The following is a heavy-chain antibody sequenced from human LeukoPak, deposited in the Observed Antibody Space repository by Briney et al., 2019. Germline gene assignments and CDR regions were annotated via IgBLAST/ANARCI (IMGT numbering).Heavy chain of an antibody. CDR1: GYIFTSYA. CDR3: ARAGGGCSGGSCPYNWLDP. D-gene: IGHD2-15*01. V-gene: IGHV1-3*01. Sequence: ASVKVSCKASGYIFTSYAIHWVRQAPGQRLEWMGWINAGNGNTKYSQKFQGRVTITRDTSTSTAYMELRSLRSDDTAVYYCARAGGGCSGGSCPYNWLDPWGQGTLVTVSS. J-gene: IGHJ5*02. CDR2: INAGNGNT.